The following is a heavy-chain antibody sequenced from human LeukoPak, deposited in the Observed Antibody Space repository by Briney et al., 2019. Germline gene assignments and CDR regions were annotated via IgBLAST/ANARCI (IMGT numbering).Heavy chain of an antibody. CDR2: TYYRSKWYN. CDR1: GDSVSSNSAA. J-gene: IGHJ4*02. V-gene: IGHV6-1*01. CDR3: ARARYCSSTSCSSDFDY. D-gene: IGHD2-2*01. Sequence: SRTLSLTCAISGDSVSSNSAAWNWIRQSPSRGLEWLGRTYYRSKWYNDYAVSVKSRITINPDTSKNQFSLQLNSVTPEDTAVYYCARARYCSSTSCSSDFDYWGQGTLVTVSS.